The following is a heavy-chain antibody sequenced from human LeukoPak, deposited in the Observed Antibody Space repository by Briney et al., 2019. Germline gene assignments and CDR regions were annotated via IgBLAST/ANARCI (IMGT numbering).Heavy chain of an antibody. V-gene: IGHV4-39*02. D-gene: IGHD3-16*02. CDR2: IYYSGST. Sequence: SETLSLTCTVSGGSISSSSYYWGWIRQPPGKGLEWIGSIYYSGSTYYNPSLKSRVTMSVDTSKNHFSLKLSSVTAADTAVYYCARYDVWGTYRAFDYWGQGTLVTVSS. CDR3: ARYDVWGTYRAFDY. J-gene: IGHJ4*02. CDR1: GGSISSSSYY.